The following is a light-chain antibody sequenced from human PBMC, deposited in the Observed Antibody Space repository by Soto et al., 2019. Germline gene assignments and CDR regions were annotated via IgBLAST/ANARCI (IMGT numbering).Light chain of an antibody. V-gene: IGKV1-5*01. CDR3: QQYNSYTWT. CDR2: DAS. CDR1: QSISSW. J-gene: IGKJ1*01. Sequence: IHRSQTTETVSTSVVARFTITWRASQSISSWLAWYQQKPGKAPKLLIYDASSLESGVPSRFSGSGSRTEFTLTSSRRQPDDLATYYCQQYNSYTWTFAQGTKVDIK.